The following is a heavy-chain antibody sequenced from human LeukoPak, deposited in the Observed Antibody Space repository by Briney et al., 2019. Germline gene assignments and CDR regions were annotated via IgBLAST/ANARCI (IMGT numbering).Heavy chain of an antibody. V-gene: IGHV4-39*01. CDR1: GGSISNTTYY. CDR3: ARHAISGSYYSPFEY. CDR2: IYSSGSP. Sequence: SETLSLTCTVSGGSISNTTYYWGWIRQPPGKGLECIGSIYSSGSPYYNPSLKSRVTISVDRSKNQFSLKLSSVTAADTAVYYCARHAISGSYYSPFEYWGQGILVTVSS. J-gene: IGHJ4*02. D-gene: IGHD3-10*01.